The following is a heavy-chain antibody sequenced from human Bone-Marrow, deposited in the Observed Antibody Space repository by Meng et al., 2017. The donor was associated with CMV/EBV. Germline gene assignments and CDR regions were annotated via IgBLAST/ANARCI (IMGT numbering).Heavy chain of an antibody. J-gene: IGHJ4*02. CDR3: ASPVYYYDSSGYPLAY. CDR1: GGTFSRYA. V-gene: IGHV1-69*01. D-gene: IGHD3-22*01. Sequence: GGTFSRYAISWVRQAPGQGLEWMGGIIPIFGTANYAQKFQGRVTITADESTSTAYMELSSLRSEDTAVYYCASPVYYYDSSGYPLAYWGQGTLVTVSS. CDR2: IIPIFGTA.